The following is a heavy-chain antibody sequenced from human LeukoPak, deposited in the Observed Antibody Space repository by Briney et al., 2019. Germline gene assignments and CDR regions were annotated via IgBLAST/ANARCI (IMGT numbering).Heavy chain of an antibody. V-gene: IGHV4-34*01. CDR1: GGSFNGYY. CDR2: INHSGST. J-gene: IGHJ6*03. CDR3: ARSFGTTVTTGYYYYMDV. D-gene: IGHD4-17*01. Sequence: SETLSLTCAVYGGSFNGYYWSWIRQPPGKGLEWIGEINHSGSTYYNPSLKSRVTISVDTSKNQFSLKLSSVTAADTAVYYCARSFGTTVTTGYYYYMDVWGKGTTVTVSS.